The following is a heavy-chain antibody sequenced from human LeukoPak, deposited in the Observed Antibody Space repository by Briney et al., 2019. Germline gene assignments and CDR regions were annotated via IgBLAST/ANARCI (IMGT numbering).Heavy chain of an antibody. J-gene: IGHJ6*02. CDR1: GFTFSSYA. D-gene: IGHD6-19*01. Sequence: GGSLRLSCAASGFTFSSYAMSWVRQAPGKGLEWVSAISGSGGSTYYADSVKGRFTISRDNSKNTLYLQMNSLRAEDTAVYYCPKGLSAYSSGWYQSDYYYYGMDVWAKGPRSPSP. CDR3: PKGLSAYSSGWYQSDYYYYGMDV. CDR2: ISGSGGST. V-gene: IGHV3-23*01.